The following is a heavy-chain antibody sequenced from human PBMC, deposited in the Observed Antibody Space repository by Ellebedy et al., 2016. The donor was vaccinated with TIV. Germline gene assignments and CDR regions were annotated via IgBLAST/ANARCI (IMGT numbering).Heavy chain of an antibody. Sequence: SETLSLXCTVSCGSASCYLWSWIRQPAGKGLEWIGRICTSGSFNYNPSLMSRVTMSVVTSKNQISLRLNSVTAADTAVYYCARVHCSITTCDYYYMDVWGKGTTVTVSS. J-gene: IGHJ6*03. CDR2: ICTSGSF. CDR3: ARVHCSITTCDYYYMDV. D-gene: IGHD1-1*01. CDR1: CGSASCYL. V-gene: IGHV4-4*07.